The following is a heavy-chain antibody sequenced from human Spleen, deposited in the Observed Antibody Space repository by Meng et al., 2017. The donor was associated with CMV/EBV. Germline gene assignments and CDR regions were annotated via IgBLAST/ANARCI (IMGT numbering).Heavy chain of an antibody. V-gene: IGHV3-49*04. CDR2: IRDKADGGPT. J-gene: IGHJ6*02. Sequence: GESLKISCTGSGFTFGDYVISWVRQVPGKGLEWVGFIRDKADGGPTEYAASVNGRFTILRDDSKSVAYLQMDSLRAEDTAVYYCAKEKSAYCSSTICYHGMDVWGQGTTVTVSS. CDR1: GFTFGDYV. CDR3: AKEKSAYCSSTICYHGMDV. D-gene: IGHD2-2*01.